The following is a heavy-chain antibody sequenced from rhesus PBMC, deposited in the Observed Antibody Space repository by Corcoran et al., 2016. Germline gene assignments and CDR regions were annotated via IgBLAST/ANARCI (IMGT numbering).Heavy chain of an antibody. Sequence: EVQLAQSGAEVKKPGASVKISCKASGYTFTDYYLHWVRQAPGKGLEWMGRVDPEDGEAIHAQEFQDRVTITADTSTDTAYMELSSLLSEDTAVYYCAKLGVDYWGQGVLVTVSS. V-gene: IGHV1-111*02. CDR3: AKLGVDY. D-gene: IGHD3-34*01. CDR1: GYTFTDYY. CDR2: VDPEDGEA. J-gene: IGHJ4*01.